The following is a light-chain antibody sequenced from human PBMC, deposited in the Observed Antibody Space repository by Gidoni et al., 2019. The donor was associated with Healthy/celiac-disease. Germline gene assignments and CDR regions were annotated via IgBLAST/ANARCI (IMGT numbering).Light chain of an antibody. CDR1: QSISIY. CDR3: QQSYSTPPT. CDR2: AAS. Sequence: DIQMTQSPSSLSASVGDTVTITCPASQSISIYLNWYQQKPGKAPKLLIYAASSWQSGVPSRFSGSGSGTDFTLTISSLQPEDVATYYCQQSYSTPPTFGHGTKVEIK. V-gene: IGKV1-39*01. J-gene: IGKJ1*01.